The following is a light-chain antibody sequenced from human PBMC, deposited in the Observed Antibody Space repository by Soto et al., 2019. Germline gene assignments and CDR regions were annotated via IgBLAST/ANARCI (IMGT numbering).Light chain of an antibody. CDR1: SSNIGSNT. J-gene: IGLJ2*01. CDR3: AAWDDSLNGPV. V-gene: IGLV1-44*01. CDR2: SNN. Sequence: QSVLTQPPSASGTPGQRVTISCSGSSSNIGSNTVNWYQQLPGTAPKLLMYSNNQRPSGVPDRFSGSKSGTSASLAISGLQSKDEADYYCAAWDDSLNGPVFGGGTKLTVL.